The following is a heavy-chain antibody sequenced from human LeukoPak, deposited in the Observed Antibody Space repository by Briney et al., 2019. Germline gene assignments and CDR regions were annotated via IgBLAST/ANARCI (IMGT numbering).Heavy chain of an antibody. J-gene: IGHJ4*02. V-gene: IGHV1-2*02. CDR3: ASGYCGSTSCSLYYFDY. D-gene: IGHD2-2*03. CDR1: GYTVTGYY. Sequence: ASVKVSCKASGYTVTGYYIHWVRQAPGQGLEWMGCINPNSGGTNFAQKFQGRVTMTRDTSLSTAFMELSRLTSDDTAVYHCASGYCGSTSCSLYYFDYWGQGTLVTVSS. CDR2: INPNSGGT.